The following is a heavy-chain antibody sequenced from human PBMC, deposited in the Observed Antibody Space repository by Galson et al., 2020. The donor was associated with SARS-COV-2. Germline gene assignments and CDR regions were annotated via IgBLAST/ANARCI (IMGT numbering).Heavy chain of an antibody. J-gene: IGHJ5*01. Sequence: GGSLRLSCAASGFTFGSSAMHWVRQAPGKGLEWLAIISYDGTTKYNSESVKDRFTISRDISKNTLYLQMNSLRPEDTAVYYCARETDDHTSSWFDSWGQGTLVTVSS. CDR1: GFTFGSSA. V-gene: IGHV3-30*04. CDR3: ARETDDHTSSWFDS. CDR2: ISYDGTTK. D-gene: IGHD6-13*01.